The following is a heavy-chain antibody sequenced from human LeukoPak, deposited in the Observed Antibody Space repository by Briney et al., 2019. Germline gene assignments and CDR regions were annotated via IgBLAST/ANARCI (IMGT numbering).Heavy chain of an antibody. CDR2: IYYSGST. V-gene: IGHV4-59*01. Sequence: PSETLSLTCAVYGGSFSGYYWSWIRQPPGKGLEWIGYIYYSGSTNYNPSLKSRVTISVETSKNQFSLKLSSVTAADTAVYYCASDAQDGYNPWGQGTMVTVSS. J-gene: IGHJ3*01. D-gene: IGHD5-24*01. CDR3: ASDAQDGYNP. CDR1: GGSFSGYY.